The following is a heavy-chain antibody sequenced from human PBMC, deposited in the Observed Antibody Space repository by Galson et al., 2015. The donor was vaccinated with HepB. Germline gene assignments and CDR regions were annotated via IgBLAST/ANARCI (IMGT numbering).Heavy chain of an antibody. V-gene: IGHV3-30*18. J-gene: IGHJ6*02. CDR2: ISYDGSNK. Sequence: SLRLSCAASGFTFSNYGIHWVRQAPGKGLEWVAVISYDGSNKYYTVSVRGRIAISRDNSKNTVYLQMASLRPEDTAVYYCAKDLSGWARPGYYYGMDVWGQGTTVTVSS. CDR1: GFTFSNYG. D-gene: IGHD6-19*01. CDR3: AKDLSGWARPGYYYGMDV.